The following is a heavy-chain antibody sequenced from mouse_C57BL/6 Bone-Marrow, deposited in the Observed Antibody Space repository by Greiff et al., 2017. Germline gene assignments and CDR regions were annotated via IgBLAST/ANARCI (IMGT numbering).Heavy chain of an antibody. CDR3: ARRGVITADFDY. CDR1: GYTFTSYW. D-gene: IGHD1-2*01. V-gene: IGHV1-55*01. J-gene: IGHJ2*01. CDR2: IYPGSGST. Sequence: QVQLQQPGAELVKPGASVKMSCKASGYTFTSYWITWVKQRPGQGLEWIGDIYPGSGSTNYNEKFKSKATLAVDTSSSTAYMQLSSLTSEDSAVYYCARRGVITADFDYWGQGTTLTVAS.